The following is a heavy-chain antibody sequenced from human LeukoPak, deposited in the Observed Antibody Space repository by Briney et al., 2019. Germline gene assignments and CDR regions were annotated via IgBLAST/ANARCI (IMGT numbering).Heavy chain of an antibody. CDR3: ARGGGGYYDSDAFDI. J-gene: IGHJ3*02. Sequence: GGSLRLSCAASGFTVSSNYMSWVRQAPGKGLEWVSVIYSGGSTYYADSVKGRFTISRDNSKNTLYLQMNSLRAEDTAVYYCARGGGGYYDSDAFDIWGQGTMVTVSS. D-gene: IGHD3-22*01. CDR2: IYSGGST. CDR1: GFTVSSNY. V-gene: IGHV3-66*01.